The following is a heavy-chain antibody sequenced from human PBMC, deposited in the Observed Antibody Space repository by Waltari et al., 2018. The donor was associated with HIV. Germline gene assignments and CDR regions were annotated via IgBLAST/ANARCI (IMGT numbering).Heavy chain of an antibody. J-gene: IGHJ4*02. V-gene: IGHV4-39*02. CDR2: IYSSDNT. CDR3: ARGPGYYFDS. CDR1: GGSVSSSVYY. Sequence: QLQLQESGPGLVKPSETLSLTCTVSGGSVSSSVYYWGWIRQPPGKGLAWIGNIYSSDNTYYSPSLKRRVTISVDTSKNHFSLRVTSVTAADTAVYYCARGPGYYFDSWGQGTLVTVSS. D-gene: IGHD3-10*01.